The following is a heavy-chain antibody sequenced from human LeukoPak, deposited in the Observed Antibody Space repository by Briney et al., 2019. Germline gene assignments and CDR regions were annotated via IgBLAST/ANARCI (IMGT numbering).Heavy chain of an antibody. CDR3: ARDPLNDAFDI. CDR1: GFTFSSYS. Sequence: GGSLRLSCAASGFTFSSYSMNWVRQAPGKGLEWVSSISSRSSYIYYADSVKGRFTISRDNAKNSLYLQMNSLRAEDTAVYYCARDPLNDAFDIWGQGTMVTVSS. CDR2: ISSRSSYI. J-gene: IGHJ3*02. V-gene: IGHV3-21*01.